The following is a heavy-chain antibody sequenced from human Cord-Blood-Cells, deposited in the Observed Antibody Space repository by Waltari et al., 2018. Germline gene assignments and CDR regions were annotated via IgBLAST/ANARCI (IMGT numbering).Heavy chain of an antibody. Sequence: QVQLVQSGAEVKKPGSSVKVSCKASGGTFSSYAISWVRQAPGQGLEWMGGSIPICGTANYEQKFQGRVTITADESTSTAYMELSSLRSEDTAVYYCAREGAGTHAFDIWGQGTWSPSLQ. CDR1: GGTFSSYA. D-gene: IGHD1-1*01. V-gene: IGHV1-69*01. CDR2: SIPICGTA. J-gene: IGHJ3*02. CDR3: AREGAGTHAFDI.